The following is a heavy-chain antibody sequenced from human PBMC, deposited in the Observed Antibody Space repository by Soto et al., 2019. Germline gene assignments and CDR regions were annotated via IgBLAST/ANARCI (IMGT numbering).Heavy chain of an antibody. D-gene: IGHD5-12*01. Sequence: EVQLVESGGGLVQPGGSLRLSCAASGFTFSSYWMSWVRQAPGKGLEWVANIKQDGSEKYYVDSVKGRFTISRDNAKNSLYQQMNSLRAEDTAVYYCARVNIDDAFDIWGQGTMVTVSS. CDR1: GFTFSSYW. CDR2: IKQDGSEK. J-gene: IGHJ3*02. V-gene: IGHV3-7*01. CDR3: ARVNIDDAFDI.